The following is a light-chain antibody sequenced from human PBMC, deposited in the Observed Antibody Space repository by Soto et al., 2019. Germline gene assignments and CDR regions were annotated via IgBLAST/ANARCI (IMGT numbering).Light chain of an antibody. CDR3: SSYTSSSTLV. V-gene: IGLV2-14*01. CDR2: DVS. J-gene: IGLJ2*01. CDR1: SSDIGGSNY. Sequence: QSALTQSASVSGSPGQSITISCTGTSSDIGGSNYVSWYQQHPGKAPKLMIYDVSNRPSGVSNRFSGSKSGNTASLTISGLQAEDEADYYCSSYTSSSTLVFGGGTKLTVL.